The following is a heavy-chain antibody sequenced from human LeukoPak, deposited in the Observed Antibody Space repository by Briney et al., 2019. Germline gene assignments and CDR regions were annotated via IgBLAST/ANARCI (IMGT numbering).Heavy chain of an antibody. CDR2: INHSGIT. D-gene: IGHD3-3*01. J-gene: IGHJ3*01. Sequence: SEPLSLTCAVYGGSFSDYFWNWIRQPPGKGLEWIGEINHSGITNYSPSLKSRVTISVDTSKNQFSLKLISVTAADTAVYYCARGARVADERDAFDVWGQGTLVTASS. CDR1: GGSFSDYF. V-gene: IGHV4-34*01. CDR3: ARGARVADERDAFDV.